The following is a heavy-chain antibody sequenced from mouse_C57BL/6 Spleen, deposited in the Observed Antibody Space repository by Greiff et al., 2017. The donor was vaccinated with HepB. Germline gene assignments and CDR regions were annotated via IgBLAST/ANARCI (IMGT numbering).Heavy chain of an antibody. V-gene: IGHV1-50*01. D-gene: IGHD1-1*01. CDR2: IDPSDSYT. J-gene: IGHJ1*03. CDR3: ARSFITTVVARDFDV. Sequence: QVQLQQPGAELVKPGASVKLSCKASGYTFTSYWIQWVKQRPGQGLEWIGEIDPSDSYTNYNQKFKGKATLTVDTSSSTAYMQLSSLTSEDSAVYYCARSFITTVVARDFDVWGTGTTVTVSS. CDR1: GYTFTSYW.